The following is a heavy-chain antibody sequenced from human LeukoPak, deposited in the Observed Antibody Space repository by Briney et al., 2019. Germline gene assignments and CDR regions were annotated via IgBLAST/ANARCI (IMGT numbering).Heavy chain of an antibody. CDR2: IIPIFGTA. Sequence: ASVKVSCKASGGTFSSYAISWVRQAPGQGLEWMGGIIPIFGTANYAQRFQGRVTITADESTSTAYMELSSLRSEDTAVYYCARDGDVVVPAARPYYYMDVWGKGTTATVSS. CDR1: GGTFSSYA. J-gene: IGHJ6*03. V-gene: IGHV1-69*13. CDR3: ARDGDVVVPAARPYYYMDV. D-gene: IGHD2-2*01.